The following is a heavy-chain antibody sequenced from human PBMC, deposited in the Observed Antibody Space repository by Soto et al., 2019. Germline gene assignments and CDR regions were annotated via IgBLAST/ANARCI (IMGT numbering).Heavy chain of an antibody. CDR1: GYTFTSYG. J-gene: IGHJ5*02. Sequence: QVQLVQSGAEVKKPGASVKVSCKASGYTFTSYGISWVRQAPGQGLEWMGWISAYNGNTNYAQKLQGRVTMTTDTSTSTAYMELRSVRSDDTAVYYCARRIVATIPGGWFDPWGQGTLVTVSS. D-gene: IGHD5-12*01. CDR2: ISAYNGNT. V-gene: IGHV1-18*01. CDR3: ARRIVATIPGGWFDP.